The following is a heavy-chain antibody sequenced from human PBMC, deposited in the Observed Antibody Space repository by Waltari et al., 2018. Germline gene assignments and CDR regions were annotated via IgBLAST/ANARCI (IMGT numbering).Heavy chain of an antibody. CDR2: ISTEPRDT. Sequence: EEQLVESGGGLVQPGDSLRLSCAASGFTFSSFWMNWVRQAPGRGPRWVSGISTEPRDTTYGDSVSGRFTISRDNARNTLYLQMNRLRAEDTAVYFCARVSRRTYRSPVPGRHYYYGMDVWGQGTTVTVSS. V-gene: IGHV3-74*03. CDR3: ARVSRRTYRSPVPGRHYYYGMDV. J-gene: IGHJ6*02. CDR1: GFTFSSFW. D-gene: IGHD1-1*01.